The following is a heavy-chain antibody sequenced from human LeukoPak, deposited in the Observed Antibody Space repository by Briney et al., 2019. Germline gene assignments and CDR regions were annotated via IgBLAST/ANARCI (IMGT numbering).Heavy chain of an antibody. CDR2: ISWNSGSI. Sequence: GGSLRLSCAASGFTFDDYAMHWVRQAPGKGLEWVSGISWNSGSIGYEDSVKGRFTISRDNAKNSLYLQMNSLRAEDTALYYCAKAKYGGIAYYFDYWGQGTLVTVSP. CDR1: GFTFDDYA. V-gene: IGHV3-9*01. J-gene: IGHJ4*02. D-gene: IGHD4-23*01. CDR3: AKAKYGGIAYYFDY.